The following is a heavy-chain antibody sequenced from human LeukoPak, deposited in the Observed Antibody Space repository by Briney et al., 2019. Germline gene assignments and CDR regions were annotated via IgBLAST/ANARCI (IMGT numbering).Heavy chain of an antibody. CDR2: ISGSGGST. J-gene: IGHJ4*02. CDR1: GFTFSSYG. V-gene: IGHV3-23*01. Sequence: PGGTLRLSCAASGFTFSSYGMSWVRQAPGKGLEWVSAISGSGGSTYYADSVKGRFTISRDNSKNTLYLQMNSLRAEDTAVYYCAKNQERENVLRYFDWLLSPGYWGQGTLVTVSS. D-gene: IGHD3-9*01. CDR3: AKNQERENVLRYFDWLLSPGY.